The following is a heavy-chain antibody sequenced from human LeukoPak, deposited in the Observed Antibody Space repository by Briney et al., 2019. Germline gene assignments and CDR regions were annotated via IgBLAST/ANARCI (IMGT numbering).Heavy chain of an antibody. D-gene: IGHD3-3*01. Sequence: PSETLSLTCTVSGGSISSYYWSWLRQPPGKGLEWIGYIYYSGSTNYNPSLKSRVTISVDTSKNQFSLKLSSVTAADTAVYYCARGLPSYDFWSGYYPYYFDYWGQGTLVTVSS. CDR1: GGSISSYY. V-gene: IGHV4-59*01. CDR3: ARGLPSYDFWSGYYPYYFDY. CDR2: IYYSGST. J-gene: IGHJ4*02.